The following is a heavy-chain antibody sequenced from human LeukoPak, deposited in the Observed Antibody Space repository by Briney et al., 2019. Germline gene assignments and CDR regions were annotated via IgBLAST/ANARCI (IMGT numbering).Heavy chain of an antibody. D-gene: IGHD1-26*01. Sequence: GGSLRLSCAASGFTFSTYWMHWVRQAPGKGLVWVSRINGDGSSTSYADSVKGRFTISRDNSKNTLYLQMNSLRAEDTAVYYCAKDPEIVGATDSDYWGQGTLVTVSS. CDR1: GFTFSTYW. J-gene: IGHJ4*02. CDR3: AKDPEIVGATDSDY. CDR2: INGDGSST. V-gene: IGHV3-74*01.